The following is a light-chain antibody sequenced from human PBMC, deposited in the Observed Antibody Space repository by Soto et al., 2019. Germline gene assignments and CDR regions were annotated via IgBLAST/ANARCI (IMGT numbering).Light chain of an antibody. CDR1: QSISSW. CDR3: QQYNSYSWT. V-gene: IGKV1-5*03. Sequence: DIQMTQSPSTLSASVGDRVTITCRASQSISSWLAWYQQKPEKAPKLLIYKASSLESGVPSRFSGSGSGTEFTLTISSLQPDDFATYYCQQYNSYSWTFGQGTKLDIK. CDR2: KAS. J-gene: IGKJ1*01.